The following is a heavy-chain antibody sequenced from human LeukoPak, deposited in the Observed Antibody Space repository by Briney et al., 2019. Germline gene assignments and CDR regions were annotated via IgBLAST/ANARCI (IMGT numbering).Heavy chain of an antibody. J-gene: IGHJ4*02. D-gene: IGHD5-18*01. CDR2: MSGSGGST. Sequence: GGSLRLSCAASGFTFSSYAMSWVRQAPGKGLEWVSGMSGSGGSTYYADSVKGRFTISRDNSKNTLYLHISSLRAEDTAVYYCAKSPGCSYGYWGQGTLVTVSS. CDR3: AKSPGCSYGY. V-gene: IGHV3-23*01. CDR1: GFTFSSYA.